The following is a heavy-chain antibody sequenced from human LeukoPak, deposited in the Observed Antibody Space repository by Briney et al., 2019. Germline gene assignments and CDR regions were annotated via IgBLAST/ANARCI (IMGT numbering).Heavy chain of an antibody. CDR1: GFTFRSYA. J-gene: IGHJ4*02. CDR3: AKAATFYYGSDL. CDR2: ISGSDGNT. V-gene: IGHV3-23*01. Sequence: SGGSLRLSCAASGFTFRSYAMNWVRQAPGEGLEWVSAISGSDGNTYYADSVKGRFTISRDDSKNTLYLQMNRLRAEDTALYYCAKAATFYYGSDLWGQGILVAVSS. D-gene: IGHD3-10*01.